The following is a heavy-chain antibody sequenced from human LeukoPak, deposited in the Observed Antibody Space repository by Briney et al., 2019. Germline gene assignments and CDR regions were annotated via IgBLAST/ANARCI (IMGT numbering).Heavy chain of an antibody. D-gene: IGHD3-3*01. CDR2: ISYDGSNK. Sequence: GGSLRLSCAASGFTFSSYAMHWVRQAPGKGLEWVAVISYDGSNKYYADSVKGRFTISRDNSKNTLYLRMNSLRAEDTAVYYCARDDKSAVFGAGLDYWGQGTLVTVSS. V-gene: IGHV3-30-3*01. J-gene: IGHJ4*02. CDR3: ARDDKSAVFGAGLDY. CDR1: GFTFSSYA.